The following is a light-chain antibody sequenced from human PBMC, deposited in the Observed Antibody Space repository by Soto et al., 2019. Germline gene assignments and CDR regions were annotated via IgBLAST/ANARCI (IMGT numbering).Light chain of an antibody. CDR3: QQYTSYGIYT. Sequence: DIQMTQSPSTLSASVGDRVTITCRASQRISSWLAWYQQKPGKAPKLLIYDASSLESWVPSRFSGNGSGTEFTLTISSLQPDDFATYYCQQYTSYGIYTFGQGTKLEIK. CDR1: QRISSW. J-gene: IGKJ2*01. CDR2: DAS. V-gene: IGKV1-5*01.